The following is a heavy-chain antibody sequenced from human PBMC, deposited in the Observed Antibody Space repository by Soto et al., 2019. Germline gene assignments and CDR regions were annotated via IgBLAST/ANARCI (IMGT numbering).Heavy chain of an antibody. V-gene: IGHV3-23*01. CDR3: ASNYYYYYYMDV. CDR2: TSGGDNT. CDR1: GFTFSSYA. D-gene: IGHD4-4*01. J-gene: IGHJ6*03. Sequence: EVQLLESGGGLIQPGGSLRLSCAASGFTFSSYAMSWVRQAPGKGLEWVSVTSGGDNTQYEDSVRGRFIDSRDNSKNTLYLQMNNQRAEDTAVYYCASNYYYYYYMDVGGKGTTVTVSS.